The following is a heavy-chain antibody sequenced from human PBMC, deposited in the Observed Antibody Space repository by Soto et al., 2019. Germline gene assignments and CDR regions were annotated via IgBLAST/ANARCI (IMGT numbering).Heavy chain of an antibody. CDR1: GFTFNTHW. D-gene: IGHD1-26*01. Sequence: EVQLVESGGGLLLPGGSLRLSCAASGFTFNTHWMHGVRQSHGKGLVWVSRINSDGSITDYADSVKGRFSISRDNPRNTLYLQMNSLSPEDTAVYYCARAMTSVGAAAKGDFWGQGTLVTVSS. J-gene: IGHJ4*02. V-gene: IGHV3-74*01. CDR3: ARAMTSVGAAAKGDF. CDR2: INSDGSIT.